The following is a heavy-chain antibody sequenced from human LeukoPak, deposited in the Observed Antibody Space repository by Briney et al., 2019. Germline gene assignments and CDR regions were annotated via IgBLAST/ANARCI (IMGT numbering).Heavy chain of an antibody. Sequence: GGSLRLSCAASEFTFSNYAMHWVRRAPGKGLEWVATISYDGSNKYYADSVKGRFTISRDNSKNTLYLQMNSLRAEDTAMYYCARDSVSRRTVGLTNYYFDCWGQGALVTVSS. CDR1: EFTFSNYA. CDR2: ISYDGSNK. CDR3: ARDSVSRRTVGLTNYYFDC. D-gene: IGHD1-26*01. J-gene: IGHJ4*02. V-gene: IGHV3-30-3*01.